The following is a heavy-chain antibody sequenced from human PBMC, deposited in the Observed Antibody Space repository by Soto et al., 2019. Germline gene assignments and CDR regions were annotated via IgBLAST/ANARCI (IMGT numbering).Heavy chain of an antibody. CDR3: ARTRLQYRELVS. V-gene: IGHV3-53*01. CDR2: ISGPGVT. Sequence: PGGSLRLSCAASGFSVTNTYMHWVRQAPGKGLEWVSVISGPGVTYYADSVKGRIALSRDTSQNTMYLHMRNLRADDTAVYYCARTRLQYRELVSWGQGTLVTV. CDR1: GFSVTNTY. D-gene: IGHD4-4*01. J-gene: IGHJ5*02.